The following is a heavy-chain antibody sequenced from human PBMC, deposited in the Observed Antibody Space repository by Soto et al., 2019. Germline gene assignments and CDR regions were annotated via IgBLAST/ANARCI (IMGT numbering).Heavy chain of an antibody. CDR2: IGAAGDT. V-gene: IGHV3-13*01. D-gene: IGHD3-16*01. Sequence: EVQLVESGGSLVQPGGSLRLSCAASGFTFSNYAMHWVRQPTGKGLEWVSGIGAAGDTYYPGSVKGRFTISRENAKNSLYLQMNSLRAGDTAVYYCAAGGVTSVAQFDYWGQGTLVTVSS. J-gene: IGHJ4*02. CDR3: AAGGVTSVAQFDY. CDR1: GFTFSNYA.